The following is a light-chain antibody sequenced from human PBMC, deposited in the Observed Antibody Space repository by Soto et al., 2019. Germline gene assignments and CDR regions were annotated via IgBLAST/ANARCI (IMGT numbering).Light chain of an antibody. CDR2: DVS. CDR1: SSDVGTYNY. Sequence: QSALTQSASGSGSPGQSSSISYTGTSSDVGTYNYVSWYQQHPGRAPKLLIYDVSNRPSGVSNRFSGSKSGNTASLTISGLQAEDEADYYCSSFTSTYTYVFGTGTKVTVL. CDR3: SSFTSTYTYV. J-gene: IGLJ1*01. V-gene: IGLV2-14*03.